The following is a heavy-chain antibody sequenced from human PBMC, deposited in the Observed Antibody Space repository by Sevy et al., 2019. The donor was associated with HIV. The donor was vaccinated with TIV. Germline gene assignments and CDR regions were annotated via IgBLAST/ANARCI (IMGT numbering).Heavy chain of an antibody. CDR3: AKSYSGSYYIPYDAFDM. Sequence: GGSLRLSCVTSGFTFRNHAMHWVRQAPGKGLEWVAVISSDGAIKYYADSVKGRFTFSRDNSKSTLYLQMNSLRPEDNAMYYCAKSYSGSYYIPYDAFDMWGQGTMVTVSS. CDR2: ISSDGAIK. J-gene: IGHJ3*02. CDR1: GFTFRNHA. D-gene: IGHD1-26*01. V-gene: IGHV3-30-3*02.